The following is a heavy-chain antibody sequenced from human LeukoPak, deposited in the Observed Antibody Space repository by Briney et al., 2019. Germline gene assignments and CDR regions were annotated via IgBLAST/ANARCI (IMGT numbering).Heavy chain of an antibody. D-gene: IGHD3-22*01. V-gene: IGHV1-69*13. CDR3: ARDQNYDSSGYYSPRAFDI. J-gene: IGHJ3*02. CDR1: GGTFSSYA. Sequence: GASVKVSCKASGGTFSSYAISWVRQAPGQGLEWMGGIIPIFGTANYAQKFQGRVTITADESTSTAYMELSSLRSEDTAVYYCARDQNYDSSGYYSPRAFDIWGQGTMVTVSS. CDR2: IIPIFGTA.